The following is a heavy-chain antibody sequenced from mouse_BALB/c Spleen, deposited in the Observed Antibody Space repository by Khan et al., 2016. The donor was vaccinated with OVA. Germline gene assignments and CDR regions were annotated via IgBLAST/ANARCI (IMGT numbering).Heavy chain of an antibody. V-gene: IGHV1S132*01. D-gene: IGHD2-1*01. CDR3: ARGYFGNYEFAY. Sequence: QVQLQQSGAELVKPGASVKLSCKTSGYTFTSYWIQWVKQRPGQGLGWIGQIYPGTGTTYYNENFKGKATLTVDTSSSTAYMQLSSLTSADSAVSFCARGYFGNYEFAYWGQGTLVTVSP. J-gene: IGHJ3*01. CDR2: IYPGTGTT. CDR1: GYTFTSYW.